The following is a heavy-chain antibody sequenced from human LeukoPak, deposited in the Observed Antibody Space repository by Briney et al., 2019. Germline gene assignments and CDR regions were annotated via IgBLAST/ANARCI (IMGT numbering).Heavy chain of an antibody. D-gene: IGHD6-13*01. CDR3: ARALAAAGTLWDY. CDR1: GDSMRNYY. Sequence: PSETLSLTCNVSGDSMRNYYRNWIRQTPGKGLEWIGHLYYSGSTSTTYNPSLTSRVIISLDAPKNQFSLKLSSVTAADTAVYYCARALAAAGTLWDYWGQGTLVTVSS. J-gene: IGHJ4*02. CDR2: LYYSGST. V-gene: IGHV4-59*12.